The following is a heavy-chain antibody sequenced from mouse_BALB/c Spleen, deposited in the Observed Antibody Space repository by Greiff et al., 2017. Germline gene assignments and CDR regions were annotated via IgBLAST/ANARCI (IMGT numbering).Heavy chain of an antibody. CDR1: GFTFSDYY. Sequence: DVKLVESGGGLVKPGGSLKLSCAASGFTFSDYYMYWVRQTPEKRLEWVATISDGGSYTYYPDSVKGRFTISRDNAKNTLYLQMSSLKSEDTAMYYCAREITTKFAYWGQGTLVTVSA. D-gene: IGHD1-1*01. V-gene: IGHV5-4*02. J-gene: IGHJ3*01. CDR2: ISDGGSYT. CDR3: AREITTKFAY.